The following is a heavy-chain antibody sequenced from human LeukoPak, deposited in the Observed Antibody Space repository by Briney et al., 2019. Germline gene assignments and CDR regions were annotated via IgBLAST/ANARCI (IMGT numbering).Heavy chain of an antibody. D-gene: IGHD6-19*01. J-gene: IGHJ4*02. CDR1: GFTFTSSA. CDR3: AADSWEQWLGVFDY. Sequence: GASVKASCKASGFTFTSSAVQWVRQARGQRLEWIGWIVVGSGSTNYAQKFQERVTITRDMSTSTAYMELSSLRSEDTAVYYCAADSWEQWLGVFDYWGQGTLVTVSS. V-gene: IGHV1-58*01. CDR2: IVVGSGST.